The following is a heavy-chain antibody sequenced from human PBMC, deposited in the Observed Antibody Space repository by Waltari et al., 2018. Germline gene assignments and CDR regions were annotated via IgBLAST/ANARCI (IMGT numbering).Heavy chain of an antibody. Sequence: QVQLQQWGAGLLKPSETLSLTCAVYGGSFSGYYWSWIRQPPGTGLEWIGEINHSGSNNYNPSLKSRVTIAVDTSKNQFSLKLSSVTAADTAVYYCARVDYYGSRTTDYWGQGTLVTVSS. CDR2: INHSGSN. CDR1: GGSFSGYY. D-gene: IGHD3-10*01. CDR3: ARVDYYGSRTTDY. J-gene: IGHJ4*02. V-gene: IGHV4-34*01.